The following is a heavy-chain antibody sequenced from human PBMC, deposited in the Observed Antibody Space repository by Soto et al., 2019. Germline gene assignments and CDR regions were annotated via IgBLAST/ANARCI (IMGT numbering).Heavy chain of an antibody. D-gene: IGHD1-7*01. CDR3: AKDRRAGGNYGFYSDF. CDR1: GFTFRSYV. CDR2: SSATGAGT. J-gene: IGHJ4*02. Sequence: LXLFGAESGFTFRSYVVTWVRQAPWKGLEWVSFSSATGAGTYCADSVKGRFTISRDNSKNTLYLQMTSLRADDTAVYYCAKDRRAGGNYGFYSDFWGQGALVSVSS. V-gene: IGHV3-23*01.